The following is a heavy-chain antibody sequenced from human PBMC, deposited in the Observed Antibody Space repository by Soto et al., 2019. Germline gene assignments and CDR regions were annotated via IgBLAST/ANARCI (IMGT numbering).Heavy chain of an antibody. Sequence: EVQLLESGGGLVQPGGSLRLSCAASGFTFSAFAMSWVRQAPGKGLEWVTAITPNGAGAYYADSVKGRFAVSRDNSKNTLNLHMGSLRAEDTAVYYCAKDRVGTSKVYWFDPRGQGTLVTVSS. D-gene: IGHD1-26*01. V-gene: IGHV3-23*01. CDR2: ITPNGAGA. CDR1: GFTFSAFA. CDR3: AKDRVGTSKVYWFDP. J-gene: IGHJ5*02.